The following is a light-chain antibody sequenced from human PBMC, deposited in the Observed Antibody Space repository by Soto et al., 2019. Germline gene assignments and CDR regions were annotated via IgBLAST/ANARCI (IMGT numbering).Light chain of an antibody. CDR3: MQGTHWPIT. V-gene: IGKV2-30*02. Sequence: DVVMTQSPLPLPVTLGQPSSISCRSNQILVHSDGIAYFSWFQQRPGRSPRRLIYKVSNRDSGVPARFSGSGSGTDFALKISRVEAEDVGVYYCMQGTHWPITFGQGTRLEIK. J-gene: IGKJ5*01. CDR2: KVS. CDR1: QILVHSDGIAY.